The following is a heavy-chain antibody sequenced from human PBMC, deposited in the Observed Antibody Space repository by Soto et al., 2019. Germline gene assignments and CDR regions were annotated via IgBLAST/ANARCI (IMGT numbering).Heavy chain of an antibody. V-gene: IGHV1-18*01. CDR3: ARGAFCGGAPGCRDMDV. Sequence: QIQLVQSGGEVKKPGASVKVSCKSSGYNFISHSITWVRQAPGQGLEWMGRISAYNGNTNHAQKSQGRLTMTTDTSTSTAYMELRSLRSDDTAVYYCARGAFCGGAPGCRDMDVWGQGTTVTVSS. CDR2: ISAYNGNT. CDR1: GYNFISHS. D-gene: IGHD2-21*01. J-gene: IGHJ6*02.